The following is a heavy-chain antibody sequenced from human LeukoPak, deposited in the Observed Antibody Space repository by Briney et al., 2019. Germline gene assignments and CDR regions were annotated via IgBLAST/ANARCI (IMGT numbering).Heavy chain of an antibody. CDR1: GFIFSNSG. J-gene: IGHJ6*02. CDR3: AKERVYGDYVYYFYGMDV. V-gene: IGHV3-30*18. D-gene: IGHD4-17*01. CDR2: ISSDGSNQ. Sequence: PGGSLRLSCAASGFIFSNSGMHWVRQAPGKRLEWVAVISSDGSNQYYADSVKGRFTISRDNSKNTLYLQMNSLRAEDTAVYYCAKERVYGDYVYYFYGMDVWGQGTTVTVSS.